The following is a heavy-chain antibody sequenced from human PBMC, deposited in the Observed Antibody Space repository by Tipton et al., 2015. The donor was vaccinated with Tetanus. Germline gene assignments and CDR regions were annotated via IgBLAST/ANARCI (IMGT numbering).Heavy chain of an antibody. V-gene: IGHV3-53*01. CDR1: EFTFDDYA. J-gene: IGHJ1*01. CDR3: ARNYLSCWSMYAYLDS. CDR2: LYTDGRT. Sequence: SLRLSCAASEFTFDDYAMHWVRQVPGKGLEWVSLLYTDGRTYYADSVKGRFTISRDVFKNTVDLHMNNLRAEDTAVYYCARNYLSCWSMYAYLDSWGQGRLVSVPS. D-gene: IGHD3/OR15-3a*01.